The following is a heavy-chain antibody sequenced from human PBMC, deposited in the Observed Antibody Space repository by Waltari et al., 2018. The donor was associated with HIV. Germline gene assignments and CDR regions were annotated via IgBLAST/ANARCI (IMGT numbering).Heavy chain of an antibody. J-gene: IGHJ4*02. V-gene: IGHV1-2*02. D-gene: IGHD3-10*01. Sequence: QVQLVQSGAEVKKPGASVKVSCKASGYTFTGYYMPWVRQAPGQGLEWMGWINPNSGGTNYAQKFQGRVTMTRDTSISTAYMELSRLRSDDTAVYYCAINDAPLWFGESPADFDYWGQGTLVTVSS. CDR1: GYTFTGYY. CDR3: AINDAPLWFGESPADFDY. CDR2: INPNSGGT.